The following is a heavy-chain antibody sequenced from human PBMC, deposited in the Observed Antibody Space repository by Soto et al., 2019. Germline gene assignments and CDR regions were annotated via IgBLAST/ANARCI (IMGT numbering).Heavy chain of an antibody. CDR2: IIPIFGTA. CDR1: GGSVSIYA. J-gene: IGHJ3*02. D-gene: IGHD1-26*01. V-gene: IGHV1-69*13. Sequence: SVKIACKASGGSVSIYAIGVVRQAPGQGLEWMGGIIPIFGTANYAQKFQGRVTITADESTSSAYMELSSLRSEDTAVYYCGSGSYSGAAFDIWGQGTMVTVSS. CDR3: GSGSYSGAAFDI.